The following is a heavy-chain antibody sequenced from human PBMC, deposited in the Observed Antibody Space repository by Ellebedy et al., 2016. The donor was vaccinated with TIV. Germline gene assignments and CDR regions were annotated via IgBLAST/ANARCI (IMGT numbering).Heavy chain of an antibody. V-gene: IGHV3-64D*06. J-gene: IGHJ5*02. CDR1: GFTFGSYA. D-gene: IGHD3-9*01. CDR3: VKDLRYYDWSGAS. CDR2: ISDNGRST. Sequence: GESLKISCSASGFTFGSYAMHWVRQAPGKGLEDVSAISDNGRSTYYADSVKGRFTISRDNSKLTLSLQMSSLRTEDTGVYFCVKDLRYYDWSGASWGQGTQVTVSS.